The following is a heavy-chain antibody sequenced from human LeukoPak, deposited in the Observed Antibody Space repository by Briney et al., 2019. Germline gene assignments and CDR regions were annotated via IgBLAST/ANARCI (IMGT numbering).Heavy chain of an antibody. CDR3: ARDRGGVSCYSDSCVYNWFDP. D-gene: IGHD2-15*01. J-gene: IGHJ5*02. CDR1: GFSFSRSA. CDR2: ISYDGSNK. V-gene: IGHV3-30-3*01. Sequence: GGSLRLSCAASGFSFSRSAMHWVRQAPGKGLESVAVISYDGSNKYYADSVKGRFTISRDNSKNTLYLQMNSLRAEDTAVYYCARDRGGVSCYSDSCVYNWFDPWGQGTLVTVSS.